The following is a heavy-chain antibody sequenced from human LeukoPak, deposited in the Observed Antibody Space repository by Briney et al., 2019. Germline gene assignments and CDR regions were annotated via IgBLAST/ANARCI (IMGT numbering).Heavy chain of an antibody. J-gene: IGHJ3*02. V-gene: IGHV3-74*01. D-gene: IGHD3-22*01. Sequence: PGGSLRLSCAASGFTLSSYAMHWVRQAPGQGLAWVSRVNTDGSSTTYAESVKGRFTISKDNAKNTLYLQMNGLRAEDTAVYYCARELGVGVIGDAFDIWGQGTVVTVSS. CDR1: GFTLSSYA. CDR3: ARELGVGVIGDAFDI. CDR2: VNTDGSST.